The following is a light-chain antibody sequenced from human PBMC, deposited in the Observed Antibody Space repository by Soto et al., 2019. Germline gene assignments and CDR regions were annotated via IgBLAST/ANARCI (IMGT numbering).Light chain of an antibody. J-gene: IGLJ1*01. CDR1: SSNIGRNT. CDR3: SSYTSSSTYV. CDR2: GNN. Sequence: QSALTQPPSASGTPGQRVTISCSGSSSNIGRNTVNWYQQLPGTAPKLLIYGNNQRPSGVPDRFSGSKSGTSASLAISGLQAKDEADYYCSSYTSSSTYVFGTGTKLTVL. V-gene: IGLV1-44*01.